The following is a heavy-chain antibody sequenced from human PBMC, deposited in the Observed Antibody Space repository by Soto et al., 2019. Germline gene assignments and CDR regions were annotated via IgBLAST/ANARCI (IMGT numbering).Heavy chain of an antibody. CDR2: VDGSGGDT. J-gene: IGHJ4*02. CDR1: GFTFSSLA. CDR3: AKEIFAAAYAATSAFDL. D-gene: IGHD2-8*01. Sequence: GRSLRLSCAASGFTFSSLAMGWLRQAPGTGPEWVAFVDGSGGDTSYADSVKGRFTISRDNSDNSLFLHMNSLRAEDTGRYFCAKEIFAAAYAATSAFDLWGQGTLVTVSS. V-gene: IGHV3-23*01.